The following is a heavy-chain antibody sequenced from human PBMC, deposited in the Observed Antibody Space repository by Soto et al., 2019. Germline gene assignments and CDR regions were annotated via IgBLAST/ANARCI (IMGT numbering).Heavy chain of an antibody. CDR1: GYTFTRYY. CDR3: GRDMNVLTAAAGPDY. CDR2: INPSGGSI. J-gene: IGHJ4*02. V-gene: IGHV1-46*01. D-gene: IGHD6-13*01. Sequence: GASVKVSCKASGYTFTRYYMHWVRQAPGQGLEWMGVINPSGGSISYAQNFQGRVTMTRDTSTSTVYMELSSLRSDDTAVYYCGRDMNVLTAAAGPDYWGQGTLVTVSS.